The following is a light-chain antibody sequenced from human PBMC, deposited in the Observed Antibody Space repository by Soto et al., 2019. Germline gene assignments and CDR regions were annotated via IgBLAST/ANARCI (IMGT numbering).Light chain of an antibody. Sequence: DIQMTQSPSTLSGSVGDRVTITCRASQTISSWLAWYQQKPGKAPKLLIYKASTLKSGVPSRFSGSGSGTEFTLTISSLQPDGFATYYCQHYNSYSEPFGQGTKVDIK. CDR3: QHYNSYSEP. J-gene: IGKJ1*01. CDR2: KAS. V-gene: IGKV1-5*03. CDR1: QTISSW.